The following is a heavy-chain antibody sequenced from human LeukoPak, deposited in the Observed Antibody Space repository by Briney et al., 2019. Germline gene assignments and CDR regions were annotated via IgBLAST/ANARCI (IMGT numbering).Heavy chain of an antibody. CDR3: TKATPDSTGWIDY. CDR1: GFAFSNAW. Sequence: GGSLRLSCAASGFAFSNAWMSWVRQAPGKGLEWVGRIKSKTDGGTTDYVAPVKGRFSISRDDAKNTLYLQMNSLKTEDTAVYYCTKATPDSTGWIDYWGQGNLVTVSS. CDR2: IKSKTDGGTT. V-gene: IGHV3-15*01. D-gene: IGHD6-19*01. J-gene: IGHJ4*02.